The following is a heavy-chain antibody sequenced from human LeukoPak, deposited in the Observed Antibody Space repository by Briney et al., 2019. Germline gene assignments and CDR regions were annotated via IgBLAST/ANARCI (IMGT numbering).Heavy chain of an antibody. CDR3: ARDNSVEDTAWWFDP. V-gene: IGHV3-23*01. J-gene: IGHJ5*02. Sequence: GGSLRLSCTPSGFTFSSSAMSWVRQAPGKGLEWVSDINSSGGRTYYADSVKGRFTISRDNSKNTLFLQMNSLRAEDTAVYYCARDNSVEDTAWWFDPWGQGTLVTVSS. CDR1: GFTFSSSA. D-gene: IGHD4-23*01. CDR2: INSSGGRT.